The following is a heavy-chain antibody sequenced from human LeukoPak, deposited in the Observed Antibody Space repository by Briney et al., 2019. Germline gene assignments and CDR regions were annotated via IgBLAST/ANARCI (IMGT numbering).Heavy chain of an antibody. CDR2: MNPNSGNT. Sequence: ASVKVSCKASGYTFTSYDINWVRQATGQGLEWMGWMNPNSGNTGYAQKFQGRVTMTRNTSISTAYMELSSLRSEDTAVYYCATPRYYYDSSGYPDAFDIWGQGTMVTVSS. CDR1: GYTFTSYD. CDR3: ATPRYYYDSSGYPDAFDI. J-gene: IGHJ3*02. D-gene: IGHD3-22*01. V-gene: IGHV1-8*01.